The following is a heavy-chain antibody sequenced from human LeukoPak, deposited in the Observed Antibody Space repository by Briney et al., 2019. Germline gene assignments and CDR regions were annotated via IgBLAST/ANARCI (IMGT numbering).Heavy chain of an antibody. CDR2: IYYSGST. V-gene: IGHV4-39*01. CDR3: ARRAAKGGYYFDY. CDR1: GGSISSSSYY. Sequence: SETLSLTCTVSGGSISSSSYYWGWIRQPPGKGLVWIGSIYYSGSTYYNPSLKSRVTISVDTSKNQFSLKLSSVTAADTAVYYCARRAAKGGYYFDYWGQGTLVTVFS. J-gene: IGHJ4*02.